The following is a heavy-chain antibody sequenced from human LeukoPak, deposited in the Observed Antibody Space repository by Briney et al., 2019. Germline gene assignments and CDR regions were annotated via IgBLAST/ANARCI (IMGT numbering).Heavy chain of an antibody. CDR3: ARDWGSDEAIDY. J-gene: IGHJ4*02. Sequence: GGSLRLSCAASGFTFSSYGTHWVRQAPGKGLEWVAVIWHDGRNKYYADSVKGRFTISRDNSKNTVLLQMNSLRAEDTAIYYCARDWGSDEAIDYWGQGTLVTVSS. CDR1: GFTFSSYG. CDR2: IWHDGRNK. V-gene: IGHV3-33*01. D-gene: IGHD2-21*02.